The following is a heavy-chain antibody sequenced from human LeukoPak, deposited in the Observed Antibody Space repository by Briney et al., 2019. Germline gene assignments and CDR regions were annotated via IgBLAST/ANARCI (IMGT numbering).Heavy chain of an antibody. Sequence: PSETLSLTCTVSGYSISSGYYGGWIRQPPGKGLEWIGSIYYSGSTYYNPSLKSRVTISVDTSKNQFSLKLSSVTAADTAVYYCARRHGSGWYRLFDYWGQGTLVTVSS. CDR2: IYYSGST. CDR1: GYSISSGYY. V-gene: IGHV4-38-2*02. CDR3: ARRHGSGWYRLFDY. J-gene: IGHJ4*02. D-gene: IGHD6-19*01.